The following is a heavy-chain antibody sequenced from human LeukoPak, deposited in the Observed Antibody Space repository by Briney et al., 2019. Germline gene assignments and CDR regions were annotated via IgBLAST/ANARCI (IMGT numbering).Heavy chain of an antibody. Sequence: PGGSLRLSCLASKFTFNNYAMTWVRQAPGKGLEWVSSISGSGDNMDYADSVKGRFTISRDNSENTLYLQMNSLRGEDTAVYYCAKSLDYGGNRARLDFWGQGTLVTVSS. CDR2: ISGSGDNM. V-gene: IGHV3-23*01. CDR1: KFTFNNYA. J-gene: IGHJ4*02. CDR3: AKSLDYGGNRARLDF. D-gene: IGHD4-23*01.